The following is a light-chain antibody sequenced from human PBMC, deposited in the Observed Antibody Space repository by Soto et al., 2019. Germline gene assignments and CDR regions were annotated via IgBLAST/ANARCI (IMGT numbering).Light chain of an antibody. Sequence: ILMTQSPSSLSAFVGDRVTITCRASQDIGNFLAWYQQKPGKVPKLLIYAASTLQSGVPSRFSGSGSGTDFTLTISSLQPEDFATYYCQQANSFPITFGQGTRLEIK. J-gene: IGKJ5*01. CDR1: QDIGNF. CDR2: AAS. CDR3: QQANSFPIT. V-gene: IGKV1-27*01.